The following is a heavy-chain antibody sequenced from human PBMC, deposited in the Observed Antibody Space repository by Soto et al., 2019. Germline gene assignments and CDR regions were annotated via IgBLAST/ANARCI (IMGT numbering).Heavy chain of an antibody. CDR1: GFTFSYYW. CDR3: ARVANRYLDL. CDR2: IKQDGSEK. V-gene: IGHV3-7*01. Sequence: PGGSLRLSCAASGFTFSYYWMTWVRQAPGKGLERVANIKQDGSEKYYVDSVMGRFTISRDNTNNSLFLQINSLRVEDTAVYYCARVANRYLDLCGRGTLVTVSS. J-gene: IGHJ2*01.